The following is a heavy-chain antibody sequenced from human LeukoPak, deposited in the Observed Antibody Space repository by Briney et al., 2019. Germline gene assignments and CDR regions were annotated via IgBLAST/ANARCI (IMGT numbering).Heavy chain of an antibody. V-gene: IGHV1-18*01. CDR1: GYTFTNYG. D-gene: IGHD3-10*01. Sequence: GASVKVSCKASGYTFTNYGISWVRQAPGQGLEWMGWISAYNGNTNYAQKLQGRATMTTDTSTSTAYMELRSLRSDDTAVYYCARILKRRSSWFDPWGQGTLVTVSS. CDR3: ARILKRRSSWFDP. CDR2: ISAYNGNT. J-gene: IGHJ5*02.